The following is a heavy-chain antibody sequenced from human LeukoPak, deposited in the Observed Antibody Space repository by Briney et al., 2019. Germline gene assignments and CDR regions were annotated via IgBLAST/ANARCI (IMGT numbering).Heavy chain of an antibody. J-gene: IGHJ4*02. CDR3: ARIGYSSGWYSGGDY. Sequence: GESLKIPCKGSGYSFTSYWIAWVRQMPGKGLEWMGIIYPRDSDTRYSPSFQGQVTISADKSINTAYLQWSSLKASDTAMYYCARIGYSSGWYSGGDYWGQGTLVTVSS. V-gene: IGHV5-51*01. D-gene: IGHD6-19*01. CDR2: IYPRDSDT. CDR1: GYSFTSYW.